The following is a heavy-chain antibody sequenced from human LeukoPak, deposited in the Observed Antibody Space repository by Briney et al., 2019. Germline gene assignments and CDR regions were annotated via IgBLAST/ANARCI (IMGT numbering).Heavy chain of an antibody. Sequence: GGSLRLSCAASGFTFSSYSMNWVRQAPGKGLEWVSYISSSSSTIYYADSVKGRFTISRDNAKNSLYLQMNSLRAEDTAVYYCARGLYSYGSREAYWGQGTLVTVSS. CDR1: GFTFSSYS. CDR2: ISSSSSTI. CDR3: ARGLYSYGSREAY. D-gene: IGHD5-18*01. V-gene: IGHV3-48*04. J-gene: IGHJ4*02.